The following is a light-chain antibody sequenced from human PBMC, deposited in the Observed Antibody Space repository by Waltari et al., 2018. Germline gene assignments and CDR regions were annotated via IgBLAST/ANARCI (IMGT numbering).Light chain of an antibody. V-gene: IGKV3-20*01. Sequence: EIVLTQSPGTLSLSPGERATLSCRASQSLSSRYLAWYLQKPGQAPRLLIYGASSRATGIPDRFSGSGSGTDFTLTISRLEPEDFAVYYCQQYGSSPETFGQGTKLEIK. CDR2: GAS. J-gene: IGKJ2*01. CDR3: QQYGSSPET. CDR1: QSLSSRY.